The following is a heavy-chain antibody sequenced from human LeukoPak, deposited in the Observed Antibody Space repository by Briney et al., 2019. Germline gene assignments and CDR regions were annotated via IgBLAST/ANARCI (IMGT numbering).Heavy chain of an antibody. V-gene: IGHV1-46*01. D-gene: IGHD2-2*01. Sequence: ASVKVSCKASGYTFTSYYMHWARHAPRQGLEWMGIINPSGGSTSYAQKFQGRVTMTRDTSTSTVYMELSSLRSEDTAVYYCARVVGYYFDYWGQGTLVTVSS. CDR2: INPSGGST. CDR1: GYTFTSYY. J-gene: IGHJ4*02. CDR3: ARVVGYYFDY.